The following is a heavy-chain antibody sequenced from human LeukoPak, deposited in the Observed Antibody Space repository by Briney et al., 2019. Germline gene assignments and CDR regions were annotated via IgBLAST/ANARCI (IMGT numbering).Heavy chain of an antibody. CDR2: IIPIFGTA. J-gene: IGHJ2*01. V-gene: IGHV1-69*13. CDR1: GGAFSSYA. D-gene: IGHD6-19*01. CDR3: ARGSSGWYEDWYFDL. Sequence: SVKVSCKASGGAFSSYAISWVRQAPGQGLEWMGGIIPIFGTANYAQKFQGRVTITADESTSTAYMELSSLRSEDTAVYYCARGSSGWYEDWYFDLWGRGTLVTVSS.